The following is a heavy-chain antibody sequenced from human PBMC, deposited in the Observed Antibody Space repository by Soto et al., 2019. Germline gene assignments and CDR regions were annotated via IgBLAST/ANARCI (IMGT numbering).Heavy chain of an antibody. Sequence: XESLSLTCAASGLIFSSFGMHWVRQAPGKGLEWVAVISYEGSNKYYADSLKGRFTISRDNFKNTLYLHMNGLRVDDTAVYYCAGDTTTNLKPIYYFDNWGQGTPVTVSS. CDR3: AGDTTTNLKPIYYFDN. V-gene: IGHV3-30*03. CDR1: GLIFSSFG. J-gene: IGHJ4*02. CDR2: ISYEGSNK. D-gene: IGHD4-4*01.